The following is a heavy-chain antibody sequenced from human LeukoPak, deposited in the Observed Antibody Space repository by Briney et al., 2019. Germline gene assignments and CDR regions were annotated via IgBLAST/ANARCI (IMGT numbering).Heavy chain of an antibody. CDR3: ARDIEGGYGPFDY. D-gene: IGHD5-12*01. J-gene: IGHJ4*02. V-gene: IGHV4-59*02. CDR2: IYYRGST. Sequence: SETLSLTCTVSGGSVSSYYWNWIRQPPGRGLEWIGYIYYRGSTNYNPSLKSRVTISADTSKNQFSLKLSSVTAADTAVYYCARDIEGGYGPFDYWGQGNLVTVSS. CDR1: GGSVSSYY.